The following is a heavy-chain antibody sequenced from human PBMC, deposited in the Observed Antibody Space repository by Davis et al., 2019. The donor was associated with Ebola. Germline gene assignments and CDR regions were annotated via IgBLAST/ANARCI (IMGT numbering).Heavy chain of an antibody. CDR2: ISSSSSTI. Sequence: GESLKISCAASGFTFSSYSMNWVRQAPGKGLEWVSSISSSSSTIYYADSVKGRFTISRDNAKNSLYLQMNSLRDEDTAVYYCARDTPAVTTAPFDYWGQGTLVTVSS. CDR1: GFTFSSYS. CDR3: ARDTPAVTTAPFDY. V-gene: IGHV3-48*02. J-gene: IGHJ4*02. D-gene: IGHD4-17*01.